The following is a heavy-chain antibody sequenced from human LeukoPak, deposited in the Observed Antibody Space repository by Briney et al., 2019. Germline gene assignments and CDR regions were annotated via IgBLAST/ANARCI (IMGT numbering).Heavy chain of an antibody. J-gene: IGHJ6*03. Sequence: PSETLSLTCAVSGGSISSSNWWSWVRQPPGKGLEWIGEIYHSGSTNYNPSLKSRVTISVDKSKNQFSLKLSSVTAADTAVYYCARDGSNDFWSGFYYMDVWGKGTTVTVSS. D-gene: IGHD3-3*01. CDR3: ARDGSNDFWSGFYYMDV. V-gene: IGHV4-4*02. CDR2: IYHSGST. CDR1: GGSISSSNW.